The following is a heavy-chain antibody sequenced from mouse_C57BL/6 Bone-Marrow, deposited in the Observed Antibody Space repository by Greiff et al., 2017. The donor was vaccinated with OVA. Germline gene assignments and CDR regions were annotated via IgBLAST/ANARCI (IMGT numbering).Heavy chain of an antibody. V-gene: IGHV1-50*01. CDR2: IDPSDSYT. CDR1: GYTFTSYW. J-gene: IGHJ2*01. Sequence: QVQLQQPGAELVKPGASVKLSCKASGYTFTSYWMQWVKQRPGQGLEWIGEIDPSDSYTNYNQKFKGKATLTVDTSSSTAYMQLSSLTSEDSAVYYWARSDDGYYVDYWGQGTTLTVSS. CDR3: ARSDDGYYVDY. D-gene: IGHD2-3*01.